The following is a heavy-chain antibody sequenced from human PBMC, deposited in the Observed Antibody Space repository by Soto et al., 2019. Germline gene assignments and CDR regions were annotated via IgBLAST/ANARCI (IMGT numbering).Heavy chain of an antibody. Sequence: GGSQRLSYAGSGFTFVDYAVNWVRQAPGKGLEWVAVISYDGSNKYYADSVKGRFTISRDNSKNTLYLQMNSLRAEDTAVYYCAKVLAVAASYGMDVWGQGTTVTVSS. CDR1: GFTFVDYA. V-gene: IGHV3-30*18. CDR3: AKVLAVAASYGMDV. CDR2: ISYDGSNK. D-gene: IGHD6-19*01. J-gene: IGHJ6*02.